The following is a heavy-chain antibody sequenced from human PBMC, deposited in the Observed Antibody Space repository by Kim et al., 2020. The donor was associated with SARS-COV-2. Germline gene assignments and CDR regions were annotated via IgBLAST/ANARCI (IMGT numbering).Heavy chain of an antibody. Sequence: DSVKGRFTISRDNSKNTLYLQMNSLRAEDTAVYYCAKGGSWGSYYYGMDVWGHGTTVTVSS. V-gene: IGHV3-23*01. J-gene: IGHJ6*02. CDR3: AKGGSWGSYYYGMDV. D-gene: IGHD3-16*01.